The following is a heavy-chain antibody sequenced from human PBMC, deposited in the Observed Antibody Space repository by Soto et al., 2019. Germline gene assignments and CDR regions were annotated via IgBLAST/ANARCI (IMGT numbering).Heavy chain of an antibody. CDR1: GGSISSGDYY. Sequence: PSETLSLTCTVSGGSISSGDYYWSWIRQPPGKGLEWIGYIYYSGSTYYNPSLKSRVTISVDTSKSQFSLKLSSVTAADTAVYYCAREGPLIAAAVTNNWFDPWGQGTLVTVS. CDR3: AREGPLIAAAVTNNWFDP. CDR2: IYYSGST. J-gene: IGHJ5*02. V-gene: IGHV4-30-4*01. D-gene: IGHD6-13*01.